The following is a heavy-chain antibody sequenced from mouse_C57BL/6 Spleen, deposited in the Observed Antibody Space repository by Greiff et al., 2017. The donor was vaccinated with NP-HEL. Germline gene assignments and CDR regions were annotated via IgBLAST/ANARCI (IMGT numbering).Heavy chain of an antibody. Sequence: QVQLQQSGAELMRPGASVTLSCKASGYTFTDYEMHWVKQTPVHGLEWIGAIDPETGGTAYNQKFKGKAILTADKSSSTAYMELRSLTSEDSAVYYCTRADYYGSSYFDYWGQGTTLTVSS. D-gene: IGHD1-1*01. J-gene: IGHJ2*01. V-gene: IGHV1-15*01. CDR1: GYTFTDYE. CDR3: TRADYYGSSYFDY. CDR2: IDPETGGT.